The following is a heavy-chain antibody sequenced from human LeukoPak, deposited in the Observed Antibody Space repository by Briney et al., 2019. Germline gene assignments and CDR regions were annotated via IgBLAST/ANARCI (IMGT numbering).Heavy chain of an antibody. J-gene: IGHJ4*02. CDR1: GGSVSSTNW. V-gene: IGHV4-4*02. Sequence: SETLSLTCGVSGGSVSSTNWWTWIRQPPGKGLEWIGEVHLDGGSNFNPSLKSRLTTTLVLSQTHVSLKLTSVTAADTAVYYCAREGGFYRPLDCSGQGTLVTVST. D-gene: IGHD6-25*01. CDR2: VHLDGGS. CDR3: AREGGFYRPLDC.